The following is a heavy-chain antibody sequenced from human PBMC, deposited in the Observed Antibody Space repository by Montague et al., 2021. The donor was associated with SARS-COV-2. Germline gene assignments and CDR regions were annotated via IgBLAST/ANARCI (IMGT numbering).Heavy chain of an antibody. D-gene: IGHD1-14*01. CDR2: LYSVGST. CDR1: GASVGSSD. V-gene: IGHV4-59*02. J-gene: IGHJ3*02. Sequence: SETLSLTCTVSGASVGSSDWGWIRRSPGKGLEWVGYLYSVGSTDYNPSLKSRATISRDTSKNQFSLKVRSVTAADTAVYYCARETMTADAFDIWGQGTMVTVSS. CDR3: ARETMTADAFDI.